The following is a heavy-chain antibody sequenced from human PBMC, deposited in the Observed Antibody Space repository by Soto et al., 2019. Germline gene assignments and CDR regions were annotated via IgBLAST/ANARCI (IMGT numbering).Heavy chain of an antibody. D-gene: IGHD3-10*01. CDR3: AKGRGGSGSLPPRVDS. V-gene: IGHV3-23*01. Sequence: EVQLLESGGGLVQPGGSLRLSCAASGFTFNNYAMTWVRQAPGKGLEWVSAISGGGDTTSYADSVKGRFTVSRDGSKNTLYLQRGSVRAEDPALYYWAKGRGGSGSLPPRVDSGGQATLVTLSS. CDR1: GFTFNNYA. CDR2: ISGGGDTT. J-gene: IGHJ4*02.